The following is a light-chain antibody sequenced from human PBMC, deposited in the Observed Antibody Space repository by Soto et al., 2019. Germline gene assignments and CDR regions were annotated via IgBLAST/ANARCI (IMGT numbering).Light chain of an antibody. Sequence: QSVLTQPPSASASLGASVTLTCTLSSGYSNYKVDWYQQRPGKGPRFVMRVGTGGIVGSKGDGIPDRFSVLGSGLNRYLTIKNIQEEDESDYHCGADHGSGSHVWVFGGGTKLTVL. J-gene: IGLJ3*02. V-gene: IGLV9-49*01. CDR2: VGTGGIVG. CDR3: GADHGSGSHVWV. CDR1: SGYSNYK.